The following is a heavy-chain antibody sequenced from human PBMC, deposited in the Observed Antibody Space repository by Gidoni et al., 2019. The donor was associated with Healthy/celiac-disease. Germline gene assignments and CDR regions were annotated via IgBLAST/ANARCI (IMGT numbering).Heavy chain of an antibody. V-gene: IGHV1-69*01. CDR2: IIPIFGTA. Sequence: QVQLVQSGAEVKKPRSSLKVSCKASGCPFSNYAISWVRQAPEQGLEWMGGIIPIFGTAHYEQKFQGRVTITAYESTSTAYMELSSLRSEDTAVYYCARVVAARTGWFDPWGQGTLVTVSS. J-gene: IGHJ5*02. D-gene: IGHD6-6*01. CDR3: ARVVAARTGWFDP. CDR1: GCPFSNYA.